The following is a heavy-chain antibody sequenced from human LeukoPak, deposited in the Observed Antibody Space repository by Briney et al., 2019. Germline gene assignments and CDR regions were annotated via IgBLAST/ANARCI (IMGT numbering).Heavy chain of an antibody. CDR2: IKQNGAEE. CDR1: GFTFSSYW. V-gene: IGHV3-7*03. J-gene: IGHJ3*02. D-gene: IGHD4-17*01. CDR3: ARYTAVSSPGAFDI. Sequence: GGSLRLSCAASGFTFSSYWMSWVRQAPGKRLEWVANIKQNGAEEYYMDSVKGRFTISRDNAKNSVYLQMNSLRVEDTAMYYCARYTAVSSPGAFDIWGQGTMVTVSP.